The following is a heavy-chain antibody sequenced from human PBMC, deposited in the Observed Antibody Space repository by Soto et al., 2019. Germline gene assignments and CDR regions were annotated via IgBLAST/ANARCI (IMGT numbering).Heavy chain of an antibody. CDR2: INPLYNTP. V-gene: IGHV1-69*12. D-gene: IGHD1-26*01. Sequence: VQLTQSETQWKQAGSSMKVSCQTSGARFNYHSFNWVRQAPGLGLEWLGGINPLYNTPSYAPKFQGRVTITADDATKTVFLEMTSLRSDVSAVYFCARDQGGSLFFNWFDIWGQGTLITVSP. CDR3: ARDQGGSLFFNWFDI. CDR1: GARFNYHS. J-gene: IGHJ5*02.